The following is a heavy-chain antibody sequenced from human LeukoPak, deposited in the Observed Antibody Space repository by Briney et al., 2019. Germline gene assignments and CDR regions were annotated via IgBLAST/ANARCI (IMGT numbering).Heavy chain of an antibody. V-gene: IGHV3-15*01. J-gene: IGHJ4*02. D-gene: IGHD3-10*01. CDR2: IKSKTGGGTT. Sequence: GGSLRLSCGASGFTFSNAWMSWVRQAPGKGLEWVGRIKSKTGGGTTDYAAPVKGRFTISRDDSKNTLYLQMNSLKTEDTAVYYCTTEALWFGELFFDFWGQGTLVTVSS. CDR3: TTEALWFGELFFDF. CDR1: GFTFSNAW.